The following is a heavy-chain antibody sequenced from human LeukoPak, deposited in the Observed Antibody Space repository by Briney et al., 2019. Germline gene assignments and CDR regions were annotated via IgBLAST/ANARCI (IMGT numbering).Heavy chain of an antibody. J-gene: IGHJ4*02. V-gene: IGHV4-59*01. CDR2: IYYSGTT. CDR3: AAGFYYFDY. CDR1: GGSISSYY. Sequence: SETLSLTCTVSGGSISSYYWNWIRQPPGKGLEWIGYIYYSGTTNYNPPLKSRVTILVDTSKNQFSLKLSSVTAADTAVYYCAAGFYYFDYWGQGTLVTVSS. D-gene: IGHD3-10*01.